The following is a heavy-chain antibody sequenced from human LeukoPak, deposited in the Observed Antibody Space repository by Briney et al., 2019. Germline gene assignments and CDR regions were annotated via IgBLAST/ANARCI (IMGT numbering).Heavy chain of an antibody. CDR3: ARDRYGSGTSPDSFDI. Sequence: GGCVRLSCVASVFTFSTYSINWVRHAPGKGLEWLSYISSSSTIIYDADSVKGRFTISRDNVNNSLYLQMNTLRDEDTAVYYCARDRYGSGTSPDSFDIWGQGTVVTVSS. D-gene: IGHD3-10*01. CDR2: ISSSSTII. V-gene: IGHV3-48*02. CDR1: VFTFSTYS. J-gene: IGHJ3*02.